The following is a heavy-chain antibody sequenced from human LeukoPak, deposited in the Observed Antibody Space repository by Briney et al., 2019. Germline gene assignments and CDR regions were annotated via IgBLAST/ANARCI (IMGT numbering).Heavy chain of an antibody. V-gene: IGHV4-59*01. D-gene: IGHD1-1*01. CDR1: SGSIRNYY. Sequence: SETLSLTCTVSSGSIRNYYWSWIRQPPGRGLEWIGYIHYTGATNYNPSLKSRVTLSLDTSKNQFSLKVNSVTAADAAVYYCAAQHQLVNTSDIGSQGTMITVSS. CDR3: AAQHQLVNTSDI. CDR2: IHYTGAT. J-gene: IGHJ3*02.